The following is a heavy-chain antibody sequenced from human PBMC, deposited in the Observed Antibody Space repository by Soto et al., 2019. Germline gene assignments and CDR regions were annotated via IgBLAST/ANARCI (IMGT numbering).Heavy chain of an antibody. V-gene: IGHV4-59*01. CDR1: GGSISSYY. CDR2: IYYSGGT. CDR3: ARDQVTIFGVVPTGWFDP. Sequence: SETLSLTCTVSGGSISSYYWSWIRQPPGKGLEWIGYIYYSGGTNYNPSLKSRVTISVDTSKNQFSLKLSSVTAADTAVYYCARDQVTIFGVVPTGWFDPWGQGTLVTVSS. J-gene: IGHJ5*02. D-gene: IGHD3-3*01.